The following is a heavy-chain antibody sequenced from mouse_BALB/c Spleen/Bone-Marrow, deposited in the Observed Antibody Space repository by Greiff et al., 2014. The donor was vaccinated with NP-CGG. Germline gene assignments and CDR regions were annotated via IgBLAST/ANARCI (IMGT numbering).Heavy chain of an antibody. V-gene: IGHV1-54*01. Sequence: VQLQQSGAELVRPGTSVKVSCKASGYAFTNYLIEWVKQRPGQGLEWMGMINPGSGGTNYNEKFKGKATLTADNSSSHAYMKLSSLTSDDPAVYFCARRGGSSFDYWGQGTTLTVSS. J-gene: IGHJ2*01. CDR2: INPGSGGT. CDR3: ARRGGSSFDY. CDR1: GYAFTNYL.